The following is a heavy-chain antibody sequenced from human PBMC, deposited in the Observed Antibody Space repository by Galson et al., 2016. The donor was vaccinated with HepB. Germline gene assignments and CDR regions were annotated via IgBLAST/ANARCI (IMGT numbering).Heavy chain of an antibody. CDR2: INGDDGHT. CDR1: GYIFTNYG. J-gene: IGHJ4*02. D-gene: IGHD1-26*01. Sequence: SCKATGYIFTNYGITWVRQVPRQGLEWMGWINGDDGHTNYAQNFQGRVTMTTDTSTGTAYMELRSLRSDDTAVYYCARDKYSGSSFRDYWGQGTVVTVSS. CDR3: ARDKYSGSSFRDY. V-gene: IGHV1-18*01.